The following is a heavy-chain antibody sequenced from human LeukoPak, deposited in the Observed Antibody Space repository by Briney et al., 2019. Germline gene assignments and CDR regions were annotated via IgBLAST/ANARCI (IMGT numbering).Heavy chain of an antibody. D-gene: IGHD2-2*02. Sequence: GESLKISCKGSGYSFTNYWIGWVRQMPGKGLEWIGIIYPGDSDTRYSPSFQGQVTISADKSISTAYLQWSSLKASDTAMYYCARRYCSSTICDTYFQHWGQGTLVTVSS. V-gene: IGHV5-51*01. CDR3: ARRYCSSTICDTYFQH. CDR1: GYSFTNYW. CDR2: IYPGDSDT. J-gene: IGHJ1*01.